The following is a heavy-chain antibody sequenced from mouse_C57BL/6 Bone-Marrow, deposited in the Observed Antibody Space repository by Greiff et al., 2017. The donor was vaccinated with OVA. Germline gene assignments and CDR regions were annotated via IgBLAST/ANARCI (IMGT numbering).Heavy chain of an antibody. D-gene: IGHD1-1*01. CDR3: ARGVITTVVAPFAY. V-gene: IGHV1-54*01. Sequence: VQRVESGAELVRPGTSVKVSCKASGYAFTNYLIEWVKQRPGQGLEWIGVINPGSGGTNYNEKFKGKATLTADKSSSTAYMQLSSLTSEDSAVYFCARGVITTVVAPFAYWGQGTLVTVSA. CDR1: GYAFTNYL. CDR2: INPGSGGT. J-gene: IGHJ3*01.